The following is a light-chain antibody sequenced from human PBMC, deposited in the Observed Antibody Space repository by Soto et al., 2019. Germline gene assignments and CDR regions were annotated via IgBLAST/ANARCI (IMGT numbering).Light chain of an antibody. Sequence: EIVMTQSPGTLSVSPGERVTLSCRASQSVSSKLVWYQRKPGQTPRLLIYDASTRATGMPGRFSGSGSGTEFTLTISSLQSEDFALYYCQQYNDWPLTFGQGTKVDIK. CDR1: QSVSSK. V-gene: IGKV3-15*01. J-gene: IGKJ1*01. CDR2: DAS. CDR3: QQYNDWPLT.